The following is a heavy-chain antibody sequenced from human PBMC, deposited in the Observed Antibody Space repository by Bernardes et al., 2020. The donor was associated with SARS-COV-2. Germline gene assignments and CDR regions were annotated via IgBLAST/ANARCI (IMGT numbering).Heavy chain of an antibody. CDR1: GGSISSGSYY. D-gene: IGHD6-19*01. Sequence: SETLSLTCTVSGGSISSGSYYWSWIRQPAGKGLEWIGHIYTSGSTNYNPSLKSRVTISVDTSKNQFSLKLSSVTAADTAVYYCARGVGGSGWYQYNWFDPWGQGTLVTVSS. CDR3: ARGVGGSGWYQYNWFDP. J-gene: IGHJ5*02. V-gene: IGHV4-61*09. CDR2: IYTSGST.